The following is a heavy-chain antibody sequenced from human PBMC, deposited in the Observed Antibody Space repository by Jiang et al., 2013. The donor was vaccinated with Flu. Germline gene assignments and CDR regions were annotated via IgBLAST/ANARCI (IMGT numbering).Heavy chain of an antibody. CDR2: SIIWEH. J-gene: IGHJ4*02. D-gene: IGHD1-26*01. V-gene: IGHV4-4*02. CDR3: ARDLSDSGSYYFDY. CDR1: GGSISSSNW. Sequence: SGGSISSSNWWSWVRQPPGRGWSGLGKSIIWEHQLQPSLKSRVTISVDKSKNQFSLKLSSVTAADTAVYYCARDLSDSGSYYFDYWGQGTLVTVSS.